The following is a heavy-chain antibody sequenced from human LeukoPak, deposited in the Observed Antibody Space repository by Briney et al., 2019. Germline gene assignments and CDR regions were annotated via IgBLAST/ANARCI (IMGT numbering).Heavy chain of an antibody. V-gene: IGHV4-34*01. CDR2: IYYSGST. CDR3: ARQGGDGYNFGY. J-gene: IGHJ4*02. CDR1: GGSFSGYY. D-gene: IGHD5-24*01. Sequence: PSETLSLTCAVYGGSFSGYYWSWIRQPPGKGLEWIGSIYYSGSTYYNPSLKSRVTISVDTSKNQFSLKLSSVTAADTAVYYCARQGGDGYNFGYWGQGTLVTVSS.